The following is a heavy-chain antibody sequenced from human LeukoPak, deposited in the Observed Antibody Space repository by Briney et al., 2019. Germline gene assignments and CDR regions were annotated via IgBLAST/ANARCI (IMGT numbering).Heavy chain of an antibody. D-gene: IGHD1-7*01. V-gene: IGHV1-24*01. CDR3: ATDRWNSRADAFDI. J-gene: IGHJ3*02. Sequence: ASVKVSCKVSGYTLTELSMHWVRQAPGKGLEWMGGFDPEDGETIYAQKFQGRVTMTEDTSTDTAYMELSSLRSEDMAVYYCATDRWNSRADAFDIWGQGTMVTVSS. CDR2: FDPEDGET. CDR1: GYTLTELS.